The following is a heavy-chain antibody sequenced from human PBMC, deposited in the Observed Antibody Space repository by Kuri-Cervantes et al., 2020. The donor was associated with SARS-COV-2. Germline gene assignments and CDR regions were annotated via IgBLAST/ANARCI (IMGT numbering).Heavy chain of an antibody. CDR3: ARDFGFWSGYYAHYYMDV. CDR1: GGSISSYY. D-gene: IGHD3-3*01. CDR2: IYYSGST. V-gene: IGHV4-59*12. J-gene: IGHJ6*03. Sequence: SETLSLTCTVSGGSISSYYWSWIRQPPGKGLEWIGYIYYSGSTNYNPSLRSRVTISVDTSKNQFSLKLSSVTAADTAVYYCARDFGFWSGYYAHYYMDVWGKGTTVTVSS.